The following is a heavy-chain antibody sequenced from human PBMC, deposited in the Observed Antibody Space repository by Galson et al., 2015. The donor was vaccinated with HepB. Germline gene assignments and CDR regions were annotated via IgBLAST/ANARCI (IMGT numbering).Heavy chain of an antibody. Sequence: SVKVSCKASGGTFSSYAIGWVRQAPGQGLEWMGGIIPIFGTANYAQKFQGRVTITADESTSTAYMELSSLRSEDTAVYYCARAVDYYDSSVSYFQHWGQGTLSPSPQ. V-gene: IGHV1-69*13. D-gene: IGHD3-22*01. CDR3: ARAVDYYDSSVSYFQH. CDR2: IIPIFGTA. J-gene: IGHJ1*01. CDR1: GGTFSSYA.